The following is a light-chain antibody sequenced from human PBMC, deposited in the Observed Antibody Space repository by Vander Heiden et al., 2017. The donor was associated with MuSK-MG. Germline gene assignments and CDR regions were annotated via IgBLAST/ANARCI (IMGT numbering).Light chain of an antibody. J-gene: IGKJ4*01. V-gene: IGKV1-27*01. Sequence: LKMTQYPSFLSVSVGVRVTITCRASQGISNYLAWYQQKPGKVPKLLIYAASTLQSGVPSRFSGSGSGTDFTLTISSLQPEDVATYYCQKYDSVPPWLTFGGGTKVEIK. CDR2: AAS. CDR1: QGISNY. CDR3: QKYDSVPPWLT.